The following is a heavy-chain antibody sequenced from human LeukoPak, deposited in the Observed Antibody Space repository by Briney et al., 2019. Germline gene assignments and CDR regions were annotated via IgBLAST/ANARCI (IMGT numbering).Heavy chain of an antibody. CDR3: ARDPQQQLVRLGYYYYMDV. CDR2: ISYDGSNK. J-gene: IGHJ6*03. D-gene: IGHD6-13*01. CDR1: GFTFSSYA. Sequence: GGSLRLSCAASGFTFSSYAMHWVRQAPGKGLEWVAVISYDGSNKYYADSVKGRFTISRDNSKNTLYLQMNSLRAEDTAVYYCARDPQQQLVRLGYYYYMDVWGKGTTVTVSS. V-gene: IGHV3-30*04.